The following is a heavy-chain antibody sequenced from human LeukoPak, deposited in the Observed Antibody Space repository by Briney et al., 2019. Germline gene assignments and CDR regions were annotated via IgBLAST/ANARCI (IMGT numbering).Heavy chain of an antibody. V-gene: IGHV3-33*08. CDR3: ARESTNARFDY. Sequence: GGSLRLSCAASGLTFSSHWMHWVRQAPGKGLEWVAVIWCDGSNKYYADSVKGRFTISRDNSKNTLYLQMNSLRAEDTAVYYCARESTNARFDYWGQGTLVTVSS. CDR2: IWCDGSNK. D-gene: IGHD2-8*01. J-gene: IGHJ4*02. CDR1: GLTFSSHW.